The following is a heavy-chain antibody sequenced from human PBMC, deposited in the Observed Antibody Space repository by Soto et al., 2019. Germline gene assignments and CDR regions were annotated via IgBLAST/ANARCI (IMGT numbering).Heavy chain of an antibody. CDR2: INHSGST. V-gene: IGHV4-34*01. CDR1: GGSFSGYY. CDR3: AVSNPRYIYGAENDYYYDGLDV. D-gene: IGHD5-18*01. J-gene: IGHJ6*04. Sequence: PSETLSLTCAVYGGSFSGYYWSWIRQPPGKGLEWIGEINHSGSTNYNPSLKSRVTISVDTSKNQFSLKLSSVTAADTAVYYCAVSNPRYIYGAENDYYYDGLDVRGTGNTVT.